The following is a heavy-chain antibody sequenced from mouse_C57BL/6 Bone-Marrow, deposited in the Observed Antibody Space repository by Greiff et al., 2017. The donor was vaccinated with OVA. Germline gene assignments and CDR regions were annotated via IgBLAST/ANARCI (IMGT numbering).Heavy chain of an antibody. Sequence: VQVVESDAELVKPGASVKISCKVSGYTFTDHTIHWMKQRPEQGLEWIGYIYPRDGSTKYNEKFKGKATLTADKSSSTAYMQLNSLTSEDSAVYFCARAVVATYDFDYWGQGTTLTVSS. CDR3: ARAVVATYDFDY. V-gene: IGHV1-78*01. CDR1: GYTFTDHT. J-gene: IGHJ2*01. D-gene: IGHD1-1*01. CDR2: IYPRDGST.